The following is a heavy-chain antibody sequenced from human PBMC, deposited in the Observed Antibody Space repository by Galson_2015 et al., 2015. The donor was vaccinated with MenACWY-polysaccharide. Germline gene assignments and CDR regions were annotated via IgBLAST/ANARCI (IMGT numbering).Heavy chain of an antibody. Sequence: FLRLSCAASGFTFSDYYMTWIRQAPGKGLEWVSYISSSGSTIYYADSVKGRFTISRDNAKNSLYLQLNSLRAGDTAVYYCAREGVSLYGMDVWGQGTTVTVSS. CDR3: AREGVSLYGMDV. CDR1: GFTFSDYY. CDR2: ISSSGSTI. J-gene: IGHJ6*02. V-gene: IGHV3-11*01.